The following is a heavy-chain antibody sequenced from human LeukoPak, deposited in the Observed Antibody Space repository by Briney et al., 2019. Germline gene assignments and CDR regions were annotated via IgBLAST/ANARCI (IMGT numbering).Heavy chain of an antibody. Sequence: SVKVSCKASGGTFSSYAISWVRQAPGQELEWMGGIIPIFGTANYAQRFQGRVTITADESTSTAYMELSSLRSEDTAVYCCARGRVGSGDYWGQGTLVTVSS. CDR2: IIPIFGTA. CDR1: GGTFSSYA. D-gene: IGHD3-10*01. J-gene: IGHJ4*02. CDR3: ARGRVGSGDY. V-gene: IGHV1-69*13.